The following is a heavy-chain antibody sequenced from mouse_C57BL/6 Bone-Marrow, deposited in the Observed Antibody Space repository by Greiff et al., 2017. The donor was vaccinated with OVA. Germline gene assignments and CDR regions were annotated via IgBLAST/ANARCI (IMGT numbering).Heavy chain of an antibody. CDR3: ARHGYYFDY. V-gene: IGHV5-17*01. CDR2: ISSGSSTI. D-gene: IGHD2-2*01. CDR1: GFTFSDYG. J-gene: IGHJ2*01. Sequence: EVNLVESGGGLVKPGGSLKLSCAASGFTFSDYGMHWVRQAPEKGLEWVAYISSGSSTIYYADTVKGRFTISRDNAKNTLFLQMTSLRSEDTAMYYCARHGYYFDYWGQGTTLTVSS.